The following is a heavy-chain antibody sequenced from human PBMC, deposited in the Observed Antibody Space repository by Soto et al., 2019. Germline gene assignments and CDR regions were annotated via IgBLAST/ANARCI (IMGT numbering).Heavy chain of an antibody. CDR2: TYYRSKWYN. J-gene: IGHJ6*02. CDR3: ERRPMGCSSTSCSYYYGMDV. CDR1: GDSVSSNSAA. Sequence: PAQTLSLTCAISGDSVSSNSAAWNWIRQSPSRGLEWLGRTYYRSKWYNDYAVSVKSRITINPDTSKNQFSLQLNSVTPEDTAVYYCERRPMGCSSTSCSYYYGMDVWGQGTPVTVSS. D-gene: IGHD2-2*01. V-gene: IGHV6-1*01.